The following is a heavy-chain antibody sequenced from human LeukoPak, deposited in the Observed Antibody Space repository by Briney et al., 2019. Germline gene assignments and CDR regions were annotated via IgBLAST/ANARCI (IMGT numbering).Heavy chain of an antibody. CDR2: ISWDGGST. D-gene: IGHD3-22*01. CDR3: AKDYYDSSGYQDY. J-gene: IGHJ4*02. Sequence: GGSLRLSCAASGFTFSSYAMSWVRQAPGKGLEWVSLISWDGGSTYYADSVKGRFTISRDNSKNSLYLQMNSLRAEDTALYYCAKDYYDSSGYQDYWGQGTLVTVSS. V-gene: IGHV3-43D*03. CDR1: GFTFSSYA.